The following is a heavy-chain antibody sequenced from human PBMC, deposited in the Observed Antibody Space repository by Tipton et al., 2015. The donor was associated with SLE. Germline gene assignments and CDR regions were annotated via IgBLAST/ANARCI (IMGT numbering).Heavy chain of an antibody. CDR2: IYTSGST. J-gene: IGHJ4*02. CDR1: GGSISSYY. D-gene: IGHD6-13*01. CDR3: ARGIAAAGKFY. V-gene: IGHV4-4*09. Sequence: TLSLTCTVSGGSISSYYWSWIRQPPGKGLEWIGHIYTSGSTNYNPSLKSRVTISVDTSKIQFSLKLSSVTAADTAVYYCARGIAAAGKFYWGQGTLVTVPS.